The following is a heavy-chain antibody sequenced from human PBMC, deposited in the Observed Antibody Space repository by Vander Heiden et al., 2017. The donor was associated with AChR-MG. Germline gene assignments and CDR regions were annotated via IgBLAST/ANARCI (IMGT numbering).Heavy chain of an antibody. CDR1: GYTFTSYG. CDR3: ARPTGDPVDTAIDYYGMDV. CDR2: ISAYNGNT. J-gene: IGHJ6*02. Sequence: QVQLVQSGAEVKKPGASVKVSCKASGYTFTSYGISGVRQAPGQGLEWMGWISAYNGNTNYAQKLQGRVTMTTDTSTSTAYMELRSLRSDATAVYYCARPTGDPVDTAIDYYGMDVWGQGTTVTVSS. D-gene: IGHD5-18*01. V-gene: IGHV1-18*01.